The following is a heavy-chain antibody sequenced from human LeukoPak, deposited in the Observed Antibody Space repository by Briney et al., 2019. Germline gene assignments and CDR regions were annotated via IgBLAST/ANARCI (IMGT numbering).Heavy chain of an antibody. CDR3: ARGGIVVVVAATRLIFDY. D-gene: IGHD2-15*01. CDR2: INPSGGST. Sequence: ASVKVSCKASGYTFTSYYMHWVRQAPGQGLEWMGIINPSGGSTSYAQKFQGRVTMTRDTSTSTVYMELSSLRSEDTAVYYCARGGIVVVVAATRLIFDYWGQGTLVTVSS. V-gene: IGHV1-46*01. J-gene: IGHJ4*02. CDR1: GYTFTSYY.